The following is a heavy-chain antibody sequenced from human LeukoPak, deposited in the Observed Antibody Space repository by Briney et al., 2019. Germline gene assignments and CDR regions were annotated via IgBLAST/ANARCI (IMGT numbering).Heavy chain of an antibody. Sequence: PGGSLRLSCAASGFTFSSYAMSWVRQAPGKGLEWVSAISGSGGSTYYADSVKGRFTTSRDNSKNTLYLQMNSLRAEDTAVYYCAKDLTMLYYYDSSGYPDYWGQGTLVTVSS. V-gene: IGHV3-23*01. CDR3: AKDLTMLYYYDSSGYPDY. CDR1: GFTFSSYA. D-gene: IGHD3-22*01. J-gene: IGHJ4*02. CDR2: ISGSGGST.